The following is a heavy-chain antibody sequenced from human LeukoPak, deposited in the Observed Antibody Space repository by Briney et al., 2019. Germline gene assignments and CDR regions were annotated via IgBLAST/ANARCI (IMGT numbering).Heavy chain of an antibody. CDR3: ATVVGATTRVDY. V-gene: IGHV3-23*01. J-gene: IGHJ4*02. D-gene: IGHD1-26*01. CDR2: ISGSGAGT. Sequence: GGSLRLSCAASGFTFSSYAMSWVCQAPGKGLEWVSAISGSGAGTYYTDSVKGRFTISRDTSKNTLFLQMNSLRAEDTAVYYCATVVGATTRVDYWGQGTLVIVSS. CDR1: GFTFSSYA.